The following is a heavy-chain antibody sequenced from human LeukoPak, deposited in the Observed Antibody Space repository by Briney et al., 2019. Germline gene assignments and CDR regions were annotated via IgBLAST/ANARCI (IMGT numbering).Heavy chain of an antibody. J-gene: IGHJ4*02. Sequence: PGGSLRLSCAASGFTISNHWMHWVRQTPGKRSVWVSRFNRDGRDTTYADSVKGRFTISRDTAKNTVYLQMNSLRAEDTAVYYCARTSVSGSYYVDFDYWGQGTLVTVSS. CDR3: ARTSVSGSYYVDFDY. CDR1: GFTISNHW. D-gene: IGHD3-10*01. V-gene: IGHV3-74*03. CDR2: FNRDGRDT.